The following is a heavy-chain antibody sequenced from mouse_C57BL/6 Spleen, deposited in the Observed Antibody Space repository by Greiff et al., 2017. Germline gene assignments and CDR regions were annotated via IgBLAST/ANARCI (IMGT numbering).Heavy chain of an antibody. CDR1: GYTFTSYG. CDR3: ARGGFYYGLWYVDV. CDR2: IYPRSGNT. Sequence: QVQLQQSGAELARPGASVKLSCKASGYTFTSYGLSWVKQRTGQGLEWIGEIYPRSGNTYYNEKFKGKATLTADKSSSTAYMALRSLTSEDSAVYFCARGGFYYGLWYVDVWGTGTTVTVSS. V-gene: IGHV1-81*01. D-gene: IGHD2-1*01. J-gene: IGHJ1*03.